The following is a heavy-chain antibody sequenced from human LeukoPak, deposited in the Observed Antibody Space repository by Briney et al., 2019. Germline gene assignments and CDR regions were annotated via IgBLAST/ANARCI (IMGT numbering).Heavy chain of an antibody. CDR3: AKSPGYWTHDY. Sequence: GGSLRLSCAASVFTSSSPGMTWVRQAPGKGLEWVSSISGNGASAYYADSVKGRFTVSTDNSKSTLYLQMNSLRADDTAVYYCAKSPGYWTHDYWGQGTLVTVSS. CDR2: ISGNGASA. V-gene: IGHV3-23*01. D-gene: IGHD1-1*01. CDR1: VFTSSSPG. J-gene: IGHJ4*02.